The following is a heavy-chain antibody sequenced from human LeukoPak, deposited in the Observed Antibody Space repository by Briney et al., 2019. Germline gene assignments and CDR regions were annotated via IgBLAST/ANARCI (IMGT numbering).Heavy chain of an antibody. J-gene: IGHJ4*02. Sequence: GESLKISCKGSGYSFTSYWIGWVRQMPGKGLEWMGIIYPGDSDTRNSPSFQGQVTISADKSISTAYLQWSSLKASDTAMYYCARHGPHDYPEDQAFDYWGQGTLVTVSS. CDR1: GYSFTSYW. CDR3: ARHGPHDYPEDQAFDY. V-gene: IGHV5-51*01. D-gene: IGHD3-16*01. CDR2: IYPGDSDT.